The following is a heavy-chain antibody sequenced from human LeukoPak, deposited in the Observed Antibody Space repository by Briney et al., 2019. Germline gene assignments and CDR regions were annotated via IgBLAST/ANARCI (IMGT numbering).Heavy chain of an antibody. J-gene: IGHJ4*02. CDR1: GYRFIDYF. CDR2: VDPDTGKT. Sequence: ASVKVSCKTSGYRFIDYFIHWVRQAPGEGLEWMGRVDPDTGKTVYVEKFQGRVTITADMSANTAHMELSSLRSDDTAVYYCASPKRSAWYSFDYWGQGTLVIVPS. V-gene: IGHV1-69-2*01. D-gene: IGHD6-19*01. CDR3: ASPKRSAWYSFDY.